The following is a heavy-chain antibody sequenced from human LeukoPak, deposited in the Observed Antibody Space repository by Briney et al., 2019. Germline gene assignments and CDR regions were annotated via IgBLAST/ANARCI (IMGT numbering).Heavy chain of an antibody. D-gene: IGHD6-13*01. CDR2: INSDGSTT. V-gene: IGHV3-74*01. Sequence: GGSLRLSCAASGFTFSNYWMHWVRQAPGKGLVWFSRINSDGSTTTYADSVKGRFTISRDNAKNTLYLQVNSLRAEDTAVYYCARGPSYSSSWYGLDSWGQGTLVTVSS. CDR1: GFTFSNYW. CDR3: ARGPSYSSSWYGLDS. J-gene: IGHJ4*02.